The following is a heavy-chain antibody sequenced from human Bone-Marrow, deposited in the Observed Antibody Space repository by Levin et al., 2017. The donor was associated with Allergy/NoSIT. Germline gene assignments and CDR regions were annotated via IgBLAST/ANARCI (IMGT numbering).Heavy chain of an antibody. CDR3: ARLLQNYYDSSERPALND. J-gene: IGHJ4*02. D-gene: IGHD3-22*01. V-gene: IGHV3-21*01. CDR2: INTGGDYI. CDR1: GFTFSWFS. Sequence: NPGGSLRLSCAASGFTFSWFSMNWVRQAPGKGLEWVSSINTGGDYIYYADSVKGRFTISRDNAKNSLYLQMHSLRAEDTAVYYCARLLQNYYDSSERPALNDWGQGTLVTVSS.